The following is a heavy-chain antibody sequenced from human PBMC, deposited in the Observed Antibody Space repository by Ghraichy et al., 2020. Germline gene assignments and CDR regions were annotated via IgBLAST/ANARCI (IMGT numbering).Heavy chain of an antibody. CDR2: ISSSSSII. V-gene: IGHV3-48*02. CDR3: ARGWSRPGYYESNGGGGMDV. J-gene: IGHJ6*02. CDR1: GFTFNIYS. D-gene: IGHD3-9*01. Sequence: GESLNISCAASGFTFNIYSMNWVRQAPGKGLEWVSYISSSSSIIYYADSVKGRFTISRDNAKNSLYLQMNALRDEDTAVYYCARGWSRPGYYESNGGGGMDVWGQGTTVTVSS.